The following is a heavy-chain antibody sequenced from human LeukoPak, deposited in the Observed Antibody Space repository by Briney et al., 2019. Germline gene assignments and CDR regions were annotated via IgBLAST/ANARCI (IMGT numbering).Heavy chain of an antibody. CDR3: ASHTYYDFWSGYSLTAFDI. J-gene: IGHJ3*02. V-gene: IGHV4-34*01. Sequence: PSETLSLTCAVYGGSFSGYFWSWFRQPPGKGLEWIGEINRSGSTNYNSSLSLKSRVTISVDTSKNQFSLKLSSVTAADTAVYYCASHTYYDFWSGYSLTAFDIWGQGTMVTVSS. CDR2: INRSGST. D-gene: IGHD3-3*01. CDR1: GGSFSGYF.